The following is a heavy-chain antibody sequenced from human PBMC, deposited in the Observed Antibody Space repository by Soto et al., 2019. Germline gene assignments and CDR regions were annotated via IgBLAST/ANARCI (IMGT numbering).Heavy chain of an antibody. J-gene: IGHJ4*02. CDR3: AKVVTFGGVIVIQSYFDY. D-gene: IGHD3-16*02. CDR2: ISGSGGST. Sequence: EVQLVETGGGLIQPGGSLRLSCAASGFTVSSNYMSWVRQAPGKGLEWVSVISGSGGSTYYADSMKGRFTISRDNSKNTLYLQMNSLRAEDTAVYYCAKVVTFGGVIVIQSYFDYWGQGTLVTVSS. V-gene: IGHV3-53*02. CDR1: GFTVSSNY.